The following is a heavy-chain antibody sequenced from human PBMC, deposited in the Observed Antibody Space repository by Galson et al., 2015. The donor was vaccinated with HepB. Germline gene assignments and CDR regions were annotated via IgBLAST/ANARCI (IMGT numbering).Heavy chain of an antibody. CDR1: GYTFTSYY. J-gene: IGHJ4*02. V-gene: IGHV1-46*01. Sequence: SVKVSCKASGYTFTSYYIHWVRQAPGQGLEWMGVINPSGGSTNYAQKFQGRVTMTRDTSTGTVDMELSSLRSEDTAVYYCTRAVGYCSSTSCYFDYWGQGTLVTVSS. CDR2: INPSGGST. D-gene: IGHD2-2*01. CDR3: TRAVGYCSSTSCYFDY.